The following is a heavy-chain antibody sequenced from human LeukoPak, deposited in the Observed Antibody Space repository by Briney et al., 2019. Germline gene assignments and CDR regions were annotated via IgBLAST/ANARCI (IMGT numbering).Heavy chain of an antibody. CDR3: ARGGYYYVWFDP. V-gene: IGHV4-4*07. D-gene: IGHD3-22*01. J-gene: IGHJ5*02. CDR2: IYTSGST. Sequence: SETLSLTCTVSGGSISSYYWSWIRQPAGKGLEWIGRIYTSGSTNYNPSLKSRVTISVDTSKNRFSLKLSSVTAADTAVYYCARGGYYYVWFDPWGQGTLVTVSS. CDR1: GGSISSYY.